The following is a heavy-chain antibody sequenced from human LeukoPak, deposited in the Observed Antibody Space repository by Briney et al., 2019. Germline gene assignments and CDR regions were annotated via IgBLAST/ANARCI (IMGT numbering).Heavy chain of an antibody. CDR3: AREGDGYSSSWNKLGAFDI. Sequence: SETLSLTCTVSGGSISSSSYYWGWIRQPPGKGLEWIGSIYYSGSTYYNPSLKSRVTISVDKSKNQFSLKLSSVTAADTAVYYCAREGDGYSSSWNKLGAFDIWGQGTMVTVSS. CDR2: IYYSGST. D-gene: IGHD6-13*01. CDR1: GGSISSSSYY. J-gene: IGHJ3*02. V-gene: IGHV4-39*07.